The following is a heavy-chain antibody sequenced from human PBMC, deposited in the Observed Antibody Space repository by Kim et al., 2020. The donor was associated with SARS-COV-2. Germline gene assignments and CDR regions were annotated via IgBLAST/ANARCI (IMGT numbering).Heavy chain of an antibody. CDR3: ATRDYYDSRAPWTY. CDR2: FDPEDGET. J-gene: IGHJ4*02. Sequence: ASVKVSCKVSGYTLTELSMHWVRQAPGKGLEWMGGFDPEDGETIYAQKFQGRVTMTEDTSTDTAYMELSSLRSEDTAVYYCATRDYYDSRAPWTYWGQGTLVTVSS. V-gene: IGHV1-24*01. CDR1: GYTLTELS. D-gene: IGHD3-22*01.